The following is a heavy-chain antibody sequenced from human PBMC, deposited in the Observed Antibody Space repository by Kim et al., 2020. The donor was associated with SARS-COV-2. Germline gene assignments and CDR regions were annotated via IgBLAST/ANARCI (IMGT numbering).Heavy chain of an antibody. V-gene: IGHV4-39*01. CDR3: ARHVGRLLRLNWFDP. D-gene: IGHD3-10*02. J-gene: IGHJ5*02. CDR2: IYYSGST. CDR1: GGSISSSSYY. Sequence: SETLSLTCTVSGGSISSSSYYWGWIRQPPGKGLEWIGSIYYSGSTYYNRSLKSRVTISVDTSKNQFSLKLSSVTAADTAVYYCARHVGRLLRLNWFDPWGQGTLVTVSS.